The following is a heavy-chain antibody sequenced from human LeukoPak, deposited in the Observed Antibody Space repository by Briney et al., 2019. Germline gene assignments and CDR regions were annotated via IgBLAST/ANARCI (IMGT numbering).Heavy chain of an antibody. V-gene: IGHV3-21*01. CDR2: ISSSSSYT. CDR3: ASDRGAAYFDY. CDR1: GFTFSSYS. Sequence: PGGSLRLSCAASGFTFSSYSMNWVRQAPGKGLEWVSSISSSSSYTYYADSVKGRFTISRDNAKNSLYLQMNSLRAEDTAVYYCASDRGAAYFDYWGQGTLVTVSS. D-gene: IGHD6-25*01. J-gene: IGHJ4*02.